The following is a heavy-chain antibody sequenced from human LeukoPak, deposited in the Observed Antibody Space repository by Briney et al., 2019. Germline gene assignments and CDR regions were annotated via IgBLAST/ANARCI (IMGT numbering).Heavy chain of an antibody. D-gene: IGHD3-22*01. CDR1: GFTFSSCG. CDR2: IWYDGGNK. V-gene: IGHV3-33*01. J-gene: IGHJ4*02. Sequence: GRSLRLSCAASGFTFSSCGMHWVRQAPGKGLEWVAAIWYDGGNKYYADSVKGRFTISRDNSKNTLYLQMNSLRAEDTAVYYCARDQYYYDSSGYFDYWGQGTLVTVSS. CDR3: ARDQYYYDSSGYFDY.